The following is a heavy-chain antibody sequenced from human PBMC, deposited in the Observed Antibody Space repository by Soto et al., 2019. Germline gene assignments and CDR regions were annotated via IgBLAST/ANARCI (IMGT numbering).Heavy chain of an antibody. J-gene: IGHJ6*03. D-gene: IGHD2-2*01. CDR3: ARGNHLGYCSSTSCYGYYYYYMDV. V-gene: IGHV3-72*01. CDR1: GFTCSDHY. CDR2: TRNKANSYTT. Sequence: GGSLRLSCAASGFTCSDHYMDWVRQAPGKGLEWVGRTRNKANSYTTEYAASVKGRFTISRDDSKNSLYLQMNSLKTEDTAVYYCARGNHLGYCSSTSCYGYYYYYMDVWGKGTTVTVSS.